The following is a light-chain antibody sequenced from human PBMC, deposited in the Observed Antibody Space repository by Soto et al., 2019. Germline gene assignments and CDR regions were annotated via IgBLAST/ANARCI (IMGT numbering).Light chain of an antibody. J-gene: IGKJ2*01. Sequence: DIQMTQSPPSLSASVGDRVTISCRASQNIVTYVNWYQLKPGQAPKLLIYAASRLQSGVPSGFSGSGSGTYFTLTINTFQPEDFATYSCQQTYSTPYTFGPGTKLEIK. CDR3: QQTYSTPYT. CDR2: AAS. V-gene: IGKV1-39*01. CDR1: QNIVTY.